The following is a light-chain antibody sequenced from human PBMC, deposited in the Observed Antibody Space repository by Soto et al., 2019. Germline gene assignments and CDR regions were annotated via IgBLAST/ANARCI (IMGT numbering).Light chain of an antibody. CDR2: EVT. Sequence: QSVLTQPASVSGSPGQSITISCSGPSSDVGGYNYVSWYQQHPGKAPKLMIYEVTNRPSGVSNRSSGSKSGNTASLTISGLQAEDEADYYCSSYTSSSIYVFGTGTKVTVL. J-gene: IGLJ1*01. CDR3: SSYTSSSIYV. CDR1: SSDVGGYNY. V-gene: IGLV2-14*01.